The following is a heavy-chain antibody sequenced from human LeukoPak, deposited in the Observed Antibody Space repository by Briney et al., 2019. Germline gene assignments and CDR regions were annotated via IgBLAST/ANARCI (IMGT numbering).Heavy chain of an antibody. J-gene: IGHJ6*03. D-gene: IGHD3-3*01. CDR2: INHSGST. Sequence: SETLSLTCTVYGGSFSGYYWSWIRQPPGKGLEWIGEINHSGSTNYDPSLKSRVTISVDTSKNQFSLKLSSVTAADTAVYYCARVALGDFWRTLNYYMDVWGKGTTVTVSS. CDR1: GGSFSGYY. CDR3: ARVALGDFWRTLNYYMDV. V-gene: IGHV4-34*01.